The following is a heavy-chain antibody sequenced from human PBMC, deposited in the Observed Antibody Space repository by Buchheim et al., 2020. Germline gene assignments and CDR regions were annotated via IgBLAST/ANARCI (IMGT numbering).Heavy chain of an antibody. V-gene: IGHV3-30-3*01. CDR3: ARDWAQEGIFDY. D-gene: IGHD3-10*01. J-gene: IGHJ4*02. CDR2: ISYDGSNK. CDR1: GFTFSSYA. Sequence: QVQLVESGGGVVQPGRSLRLSCAASGFTFSSYAMHWVRQAPGKGLEWVAVISYDGSNKYYADSVKGRFTISRDNSKNTLYLQMNSLRAEDTAVYYCARDWAQEGIFDYWGQGTL.